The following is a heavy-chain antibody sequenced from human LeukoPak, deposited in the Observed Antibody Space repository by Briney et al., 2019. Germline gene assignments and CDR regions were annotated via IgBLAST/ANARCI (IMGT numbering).Heavy chain of an antibody. CDR2: IYHSGST. Sequence: PSETLSLTCAVSGGSISSSNWWSRVRQPPGKGLEWIGEIYHSGSTNYNPSLKSRVTISVDKSKNQFSLKLSSVTAADTAVYYCAREPVAGTPDAFDIWGQGTMVTVSS. D-gene: IGHD6-19*01. V-gene: IGHV4-4*02. CDR1: GGSISSSNW. J-gene: IGHJ3*02. CDR3: AREPVAGTPDAFDI.